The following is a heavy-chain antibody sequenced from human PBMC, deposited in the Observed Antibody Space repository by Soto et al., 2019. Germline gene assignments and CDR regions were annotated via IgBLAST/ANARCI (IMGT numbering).Heavy chain of an antibody. CDR2: ISGSDDST. CDR1: GFTFSSYA. CDR3: XXXXXXXTXXX. J-gene: IGHJ4*02. V-gene: IGHV3-23*01. Sequence: EVQLLESGGGLVQPGESLRLSCAASGFTFSSYAMSWVRQAPGKGLEWVSVISGSDDSTYYADSVKGRFTISRDNSKNTXXLXXXXXXXXXTAXXXXXXXXXXXTXXXWGQGTLVTVSS.